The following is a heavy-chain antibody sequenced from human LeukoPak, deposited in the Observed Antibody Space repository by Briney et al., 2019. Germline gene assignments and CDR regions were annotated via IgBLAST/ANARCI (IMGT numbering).Heavy chain of an antibody. J-gene: IGHJ4*02. CDR2: IIPIFGTA. D-gene: IGHD2-15*01. Sequence: GASVKVSCKASGGTFSSYAISWVRQAPGQGLEWMGGIIPIFGTANYAQKFQGRVTITADESTSTAYMELSSLRSEDTAVYYCASFACSGGSCYSAHEYWGQGTLVTVSS. CDR1: GGTFSSYA. V-gene: IGHV1-69*13. CDR3: ASFACSGGSCYSAHEY.